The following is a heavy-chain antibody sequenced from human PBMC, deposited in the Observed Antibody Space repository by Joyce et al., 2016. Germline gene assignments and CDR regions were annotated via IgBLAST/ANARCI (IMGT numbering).Heavy chain of an antibody. Sequence: EVQLVESGGGLVRPGGSLRLSCAASGFTFSSYSMNWVRQAPGKGVEGVSFINRNKNYIYYADAGKGRFTISRDKAKSSLFLQMDSLRAEDTAVYYCARNSAPRASTYYGLDVWGQGTTVTVSS. CDR1: GFTFSSYS. J-gene: IGHJ6*02. CDR2: INRNKNYI. D-gene: IGHD5/OR15-5a*01. V-gene: IGHV3-21*01. CDR3: ARNSAPRASTYYGLDV.